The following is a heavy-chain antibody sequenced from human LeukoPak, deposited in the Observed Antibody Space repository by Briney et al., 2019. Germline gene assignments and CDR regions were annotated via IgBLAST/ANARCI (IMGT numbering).Heavy chain of an antibody. CDR3: AKDRSGYNSGTYFDY. J-gene: IGHJ4*02. V-gene: IGHV3-23*01. CDR1: GLTFSSSA. D-gene: IGHD1-26*01. Sequence: GGSLTLSCAASGLTFSSSAMSWVRQAPGKALEWVSAISSGGSSTYYADSVKGRFTISRDDSKNTLYLQVNSLRAEDTDIYYCAKDRSGYNSGTYFDYWGQGTLVTVSS. CDR2: ISSGGSST.